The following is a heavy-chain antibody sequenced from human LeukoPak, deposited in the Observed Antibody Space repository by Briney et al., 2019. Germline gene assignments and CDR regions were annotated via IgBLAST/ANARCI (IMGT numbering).Heavy chain of an antibody. D-gene: IGHD3-16*01. CDR1: GFTFSSYA. V-gene: IGHV3-30-3*01. J-gene: IGHJ6*02. Sequence: GGSLRLSCAASGFTFSSYAMHWVRQAPGKGLEWVAVISYDGSNKYYADSVKGRFTISRDNSKNTLYLQMNSLRAEDTAVYYCARDYDYVWGPYYYYGMDVWGQGTTVTVSS. CDR3: ARDYDYVWGPYYYYGMDV. CDR2: ISYDGSNK.